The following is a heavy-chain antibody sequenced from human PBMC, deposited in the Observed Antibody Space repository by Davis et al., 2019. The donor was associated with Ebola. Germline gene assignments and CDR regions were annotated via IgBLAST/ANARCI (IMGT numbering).Heavy chain of an antibody. J-gene: IGHJ4*02. V-gene: IGHV3-30*04. Sequence: GGSLRLSCVASGFTFSGYAMHWVRQAPGKGLEWVAVISYDGSNKYYADSVKGRFTISRDNSKNTLYLQMNSLRAEDTAVYYCAKGHLLHFDYWGQGTLVTVSS. CDR2: ISYDGSNK. CDR3: AKGHLLHFDY. CDR1: GFTFSGYA.